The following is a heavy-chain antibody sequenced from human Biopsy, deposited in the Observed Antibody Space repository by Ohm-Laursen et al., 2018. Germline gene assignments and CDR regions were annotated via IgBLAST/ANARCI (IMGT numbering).Heavy chain of an antibody. J-gene: IGHJ4*02. Sequence: SLRLSCAASGFTFSTYWMTWVRQAPGKGLEWVANINQDGSEKYYVDSVKGRFTISRDNAKDSLDLKMSSLRVEDTALYYCASAHQYCSATTCNGGSDFWGQGTLVTVSS. CDR2: INQDGSEK. CDR3: ASAHQYCSATTCNGGSDF. CDR1: GFTFSTYW. V-gene: IGHV3-7*01. D-gene: IGHD2-15*01.